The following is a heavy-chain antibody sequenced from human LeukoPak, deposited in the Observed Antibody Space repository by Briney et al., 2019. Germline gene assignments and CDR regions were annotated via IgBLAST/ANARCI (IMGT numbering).Heavy chain of an antibody. D-gene: IGHD6-13*01. V-gene: IGHV3-15*01. CDR1: GFTFSNAS. CDR3: ATSIAAAGADY. J-gene: IGHJ4*02. Sequence: PGGSLRLSCAASGFTFSNASMSWVRQAPGKGLEWVGRIKSKTDGGTTDYAAPVKGRFTISRDDSKNTLYLQMNSLKTEDTAVYYCATSIAAAGADYWGQGTLVTVSS. CDR2: IKSKTDGGTT.